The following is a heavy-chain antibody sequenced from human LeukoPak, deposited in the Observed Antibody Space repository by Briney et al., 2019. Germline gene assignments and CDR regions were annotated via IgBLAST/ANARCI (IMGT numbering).Heavy chain of an antibody. V-gene: IGHV4-59*01. D-gene: IGHD6-6*01. Sequence: SETLSLTCTVSGGSISSYDWSWIRQPPGKGLEWIGYIYYSGSTNYNPSLKSRVTISVDPSKNQFSLKLSSVTAADTAVYYCARGVPYYYYMDVWGKGTTVPISS. J-gene: IGHJ6*03. CDR2: IYYSGST. CDR1: GGSISSYD. CDR3: ARGVPYYYYMDV.